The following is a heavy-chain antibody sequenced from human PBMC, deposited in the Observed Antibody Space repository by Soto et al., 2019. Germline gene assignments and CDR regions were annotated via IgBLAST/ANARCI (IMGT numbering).Heavy chain of an antibody. Sequence: QAQLVQSGAEVKKPGASVKVSCKASGYTFYSHSISWVRQAPGQGLEWMGRISADNGNTKYAQQFRGRVTMTTDTSTSTVYMELRNLISDDTAVYYCARCIQQDYYYGMDVWGQGTTVTVSS. CDR2: ISADNGNT. J-gene: IGHJ6*02. CDR3: ARCIQQDYYYGMDV. V-gene: IGHV1-18*01. CDR1: GYTFYSHS. D-gene: IGHD5-18*01.